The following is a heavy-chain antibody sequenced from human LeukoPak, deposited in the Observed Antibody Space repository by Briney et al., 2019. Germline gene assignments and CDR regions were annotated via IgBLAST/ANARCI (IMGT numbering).Heavy chain of an antibody. CDR3: AKAIHSSSSGVVDY. J-gene: IGHJ4*02. CDR1: GFIFSNYA. Sequence: SEGSLRLSCAASGFIFSNYAMHWVRQAPGKGLEWVTFIRYDGSNKYYAESVKGRFTISRDNSKNTLYLQMNSLRAEDTAVYYCAKAIHSSSSGVVDYWGQGTLVTVSS. V-gene: IGHV3-30*02. CDR2: IRYDGSNK. D-gene: IGHD6-6*01.